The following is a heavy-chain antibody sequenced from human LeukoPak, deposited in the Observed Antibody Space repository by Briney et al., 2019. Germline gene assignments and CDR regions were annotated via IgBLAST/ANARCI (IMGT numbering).Heavy chain of an antibody. CDR3: ARGRLRYFDWLLYYYGMDV. CDR2: INHSGST. Sequence: SETLSLTCAVYGGSFSGYYWSWIRQPPGKGLEWIGEINHSGSTNYNPSLKSRVTISVDTSKNQFSLKLSSVTAADTAVYYCARGRLRYFDWLLYYYGMDVWGQGTTVTVSS. J-gene: IGHJ6*02. CDR1: GGSFSGYY. D-gene: IGHD3-9*01. V-gene: IGHV4-34*01.